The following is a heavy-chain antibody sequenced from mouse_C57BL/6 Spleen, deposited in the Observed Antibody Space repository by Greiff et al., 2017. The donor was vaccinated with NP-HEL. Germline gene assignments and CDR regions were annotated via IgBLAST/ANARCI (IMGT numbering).Heavy chain of an antibody. D-gene: IGHD1-1*01. V-gene: IGHV2-2*01. CDR3: ARNDPYYYGSDWYFDV. J-gene: IGHJ1*03. CDR2: IWSGGST. Sequence: VQRVESGPGLVQPSQSLSITCTVSGFSLTSYGVHWVRQSPGKGLEWLGVIWSGGSTDYNAAFISRLSISKDNSKSQVFFKMNSLQADDTAIYYCARNDPYYYGSDWYFDVWGTGTTVTVSS. CDR1: GFSLTSYG.